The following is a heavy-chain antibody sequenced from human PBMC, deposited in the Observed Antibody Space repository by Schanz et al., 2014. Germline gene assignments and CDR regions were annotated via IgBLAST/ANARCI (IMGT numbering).Heavy chain of an antibody. CDR1: GFTFSNYG. CDR3: AKDRGGDYEVSYYYGMDV. V-gene: IGHV3-30*18. J-gene: IGHJ6*02. D-gene: IGHD4-17*01. Sequence: QVQLVESGGGVVRPGRSLRLSCAASGFTFSNYGMHWVRQAPGQGLEWVAVISYDGSDKFYADSVKGRFTISRDNSNNTLSLQMNSLRNEDTAVYYCAKDRGGDYEVSYYYGMDVWGQGTTVTVSS. CDR2: ISYDGSDK.